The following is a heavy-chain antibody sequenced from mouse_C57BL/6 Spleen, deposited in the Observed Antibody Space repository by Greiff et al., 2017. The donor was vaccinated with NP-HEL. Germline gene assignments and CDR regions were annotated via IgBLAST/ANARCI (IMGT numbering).Heavy chain of an antibody. CDR2: IYPGSGST. Sequence: QVQLQQPGAELVKPGASVKMSCKASGYTFTSYWITWVKQRPGQGLEWIGDIYPGSGSTNYNEKFKGKATLTVDPSSGPAYMQLSSLTSEDSAVYDCARWVLRNVYYFDYWGQGTTLTVSS. CDR3: ARWVLRNVYYFDY. V-gene: IGHV1-55*01. J-gene: IGHJ2*01. D-gene: IGHD1-1*01. CDR1: GYTFTSYW.